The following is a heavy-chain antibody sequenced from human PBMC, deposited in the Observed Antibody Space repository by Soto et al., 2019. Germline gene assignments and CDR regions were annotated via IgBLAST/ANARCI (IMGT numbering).Heavy chain of an antibody. CDR3: ARVSSTYYYDSSGYLHY. Sequence: QVQLVQSGAEVKKPGASVKVSCKASGYTFTSYGISWVRQAPGQGLEWMGWISAYNGNTNDAQKLQGRVTMTTDTSTSTAYMELRSLRSDDTAVYYCARVSSTYYYDSSGYLHYWGQGTLVTVSS. D-gene: IGHD3-22*01. V-gene: IGHV1-18*04. CDR1: GYTFTSYG. CDR2: ISAYNGNT. J-gene: IGHJ4*02.